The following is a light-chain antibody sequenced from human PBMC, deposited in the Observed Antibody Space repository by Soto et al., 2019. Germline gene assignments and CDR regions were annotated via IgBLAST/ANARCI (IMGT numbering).Light chain of an antibody. CDR2: KAS. J-gene: IGKJ1*01. CDR3: QQYSTYSRA. V-gene: IGKV1-5*03. Sequence: DIQMTQSPSTLSGSVGDRVTITCRASQTISSWLAWYQQKPGKAPKLLIYKASSLESGVPSRFSGSGYGTEFTLTISSLQPDDFATFYCQQYSTYSRAFGQGTKVDIK. CDR1: QTISSW.